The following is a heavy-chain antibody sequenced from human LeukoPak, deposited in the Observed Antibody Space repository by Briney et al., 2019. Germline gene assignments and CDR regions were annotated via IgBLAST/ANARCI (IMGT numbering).Heavy chain of an antibody. CDR2: INTVGTTA. CDR1: GFTFSGYW. CDR3: ARDRAYYGSGSYDY. V-gene: IGHV3-74*03. D-gene: IGHD3-10*01. J-gene: IGHJ4*02. Sequence: PGGSLRLSCAASGFTFSGYWMHWIRQAPGKGLVWVSRINTVGTTATYADSVKGRFTISRDNAKNSLYLQMNSLRAEDTAVYYCARDRAYYGSGSYDYWGQGTLVTVSS.